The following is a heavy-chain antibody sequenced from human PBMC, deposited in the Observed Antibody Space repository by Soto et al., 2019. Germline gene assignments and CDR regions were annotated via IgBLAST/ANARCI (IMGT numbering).Heavy chain of an antibody. Sequence: GASVKLSCKVCGDRLTDLSMHWVRQAPKKGLEWMGGFDPEDGETIYAQKFQGRVTMTEDTSTDTAYMELSSLRSEDTAVYYCAATSFCSSTSCYFDYWGQGTLVTVSS. CDR3: AATSFCSSTSCYFDY. J-gene: IGHJ4*02. D-gene: IGHD2-2*01. CDR2: FDPEDGET. CDR1: GDRLTDLS. V-gene: IGHV1-24*01.